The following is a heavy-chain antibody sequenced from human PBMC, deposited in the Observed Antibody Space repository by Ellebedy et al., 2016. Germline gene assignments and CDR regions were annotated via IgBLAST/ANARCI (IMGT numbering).Heavy chain of an antibody. CDR1: GYSFTSYW. Sequence: GGSLRLSXKGSGYSFTSYWIGWVRQMPGKGLKWMGIIYPGDSDTRYSPSFRGQVTISADKSISTAYLQWSSLKASDTAIYYCARRGIGDYWGQGTLVTVSS. CDR3: ARRGIGDY. D-gene: IGHD2-21*01. J-gene: IGHJ4*02. V-gene: IGHV5-51*01. CDR2: IYPGDSDT.